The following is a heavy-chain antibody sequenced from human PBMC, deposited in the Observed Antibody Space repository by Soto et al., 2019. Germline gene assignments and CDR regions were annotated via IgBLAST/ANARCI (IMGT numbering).Heavy chain of an antibody. D-gene: IGHD3-22*01. J-gene: IGHJ5*02. CDR2: IYYSGST. Sequence: PSETLSLTCTVSGGSISSYYWSWIRQPPGKGLEWIGYIYYSGSTNYNPSLKSRVTISVDTSKNQFSLKLSSVTAADTAVYYCARDPPLYYYDSSGYPWGQGTLVNVSS. V-gene: IGHV4-59*01. CDR3: ARDPPLYYYDSSGYP. CDR1: GGSISSYY.